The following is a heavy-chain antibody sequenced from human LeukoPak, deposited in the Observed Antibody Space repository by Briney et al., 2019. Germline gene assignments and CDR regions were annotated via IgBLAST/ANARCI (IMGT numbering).Heavy chain of an antibody. D-gene: IGHD3-22*01. CDR3: ARAILYYDSSGYIDY. CDR2: IYYSGST. Sequence: SETLSLTCTVSGGSISSSSYYWGWIRQPPGKGLEGIGSIYYSGSTYYNPSLKSRVTISVDTSKNQFSLKLSSVTAADTAVYYCARAILYYDSSGYIDYWGQGTLVTVSS. V-gene: IGHV4-39*07. J-gene: IGHJ4*02. CDR1: GGSISSSSYY.